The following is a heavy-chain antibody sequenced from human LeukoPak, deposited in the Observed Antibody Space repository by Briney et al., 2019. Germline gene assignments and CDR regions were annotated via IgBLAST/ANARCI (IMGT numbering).Heavy chain of an antibody. J-gene: IGHJ4*02. D-gene: IGHD2-15*01. Sequence: PGGSLSLSCVASGFNFSDYYLSWVPQAPGKGLEWISYIRNSGNTIYYADSVKGRFTISRDNAKNSLFLQMNSLRAEDTAVYYCARGGYCTSARCYSSPFGYWGQGTLVTVSS. CDR3: ARGGYCTSARCYSSPFGY. CDR2: IRNSGNTI. CDR1: GFNFSDYY. V-gene: IGHV3-11*01.